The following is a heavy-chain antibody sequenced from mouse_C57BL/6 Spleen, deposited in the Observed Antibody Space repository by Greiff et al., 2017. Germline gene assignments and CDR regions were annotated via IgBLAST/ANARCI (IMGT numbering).Heavy chain of an antibody. Sequence: EVQLQESGPGLVKPSQSLSLTCSVTGYSITSGYYWNWIRQFPGNKLEWMGYISYDGSNNYNPSLKNRISITRDTSKNQFFLKLNSVTTEDTATYYCAGWLLRGYWGQGTTLTVSS. CDR1: GYSITSGYY. J-gene: IGHJ2*01. V-gene: IGHV3-6*01. CDR3: AGWLLRGY. CDR2: ISYDGSN. D-gene: IGHD2-3*01.